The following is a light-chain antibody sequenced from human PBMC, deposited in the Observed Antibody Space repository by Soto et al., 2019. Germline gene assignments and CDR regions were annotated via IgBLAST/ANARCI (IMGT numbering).Light chain of an antibody. CDR3: CSYAGTSAFPSDV. Sequence: QSALTQPASVSGSPGQSITISCTGTGSDVGSYNLVSWYQQHPGKAPKLMIYEGSKRPSGVSNRFSGSKSGITASLTISGLQAEDEADYYCCSYAGTSAFPSDVFGTGTKLTVL. V-gene: IGLV2-23*01. CDR1: GSDVGSYNL. CDR2: EGS. J-gene: IGLJ1*01.